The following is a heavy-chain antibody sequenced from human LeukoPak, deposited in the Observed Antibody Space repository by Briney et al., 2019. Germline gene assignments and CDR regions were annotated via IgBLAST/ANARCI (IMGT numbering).Heavy chain of an antibody. V-gene: IGHV1-3*01. D-gene: IGHD2-15*01. Sequence: ASVKVSCKASGYTFTSYAMHWVRQAPGQRLEWMGWINAGNGNTKYSQKFQGRVTITRDISASTAYMELSSLRSEDTAVYYCAGVVAATAAWFDPWGQGTLVTVSS. CDR3: AGVVAATAAWFDP. CDR2: INAGNGNT. CDR1: GYTFTSYA. J-gene: IGHJ5*02.